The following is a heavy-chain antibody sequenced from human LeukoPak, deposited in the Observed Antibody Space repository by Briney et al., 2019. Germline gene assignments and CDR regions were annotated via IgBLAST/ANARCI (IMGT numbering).Heavy chain of an antibody. V-gene: IGHV3-23*01. Sequence: PGGSLRLSCAASGFNFITAAMTWVCQAPGKGLEWVSLIGSSGGSTYYADSVKGRFTISRDNSNHTLSLQMNSLRVEDTAIYYCVKDIQLSTWGLGTMVTVSS. J-gene: IGHJ3*01. D-gene: IGHD5-24*01. CDR2: IGSSGGST. CDR3: VKDIQLST. CDR1: GFNFITAA.